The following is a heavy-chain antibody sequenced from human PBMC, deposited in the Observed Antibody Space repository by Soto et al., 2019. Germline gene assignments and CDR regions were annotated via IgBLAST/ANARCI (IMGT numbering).Heavy chain of an antibody. CDR2: INGGGGTT. V-gene: IGHV3-23*01. Sequence: GVSLRLSFAASGFSFSGDTMNWVRQAQGKGLEWISGINGGGGTTYYADSVKGRFTIPRDDSKNILYLQMNSPRAEDTAIYYWAKARHPDGFWTFDYWGRGTLVTVSS. CDR3: AKARHPDGFWTFDY. J-gene: IGHJ4*02. D-gene: IGHD3-3*01. CDR1: GFSFSGDT.